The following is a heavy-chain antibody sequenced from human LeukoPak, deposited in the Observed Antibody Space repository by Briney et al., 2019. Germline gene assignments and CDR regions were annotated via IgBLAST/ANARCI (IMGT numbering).Heavy chain of an antibody. CDR3: ARGYIYSSSPMGAFDI. V-gene: IGHV4-34*01. J-gene: IGHJ3*02. CDR2: INHSGST. CDR1: GGSFSGYY. Sequence: SETLCLTCAVYGGSFSGYYWSWSRQPPGKGLEWIGEINHSGSTNYNPSLKSRVTISVDTSKNQFSLKLSSVTAADTAVYYCARGYIYSSSPMGAFDIWGQGTMVTVSS. D-gene: IGHD6-13*01.